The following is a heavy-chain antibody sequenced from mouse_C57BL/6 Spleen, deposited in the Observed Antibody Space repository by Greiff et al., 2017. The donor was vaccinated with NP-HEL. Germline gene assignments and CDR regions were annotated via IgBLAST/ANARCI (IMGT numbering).Heavy chain of an antibody. Sequence: EVNVVESGGGLVQSGRSLRLSCATSGFTFSDFYMEWVRQAPGKGLEWIAARRNKANDYTTEYSASVKGRFIVSRDTSQSILYLQMNALRAEDTAIYYCARESPYGWYFDVWGTGTTVTVSS. CDR2: RRNKANDYTT. J-gene: IGHJ1*03. V-gene: IGHV7-1*01. D-gene: IGHD1-1*02. CDR3: ARESPYGWYFDV. CDR1: GFTFSDFY.